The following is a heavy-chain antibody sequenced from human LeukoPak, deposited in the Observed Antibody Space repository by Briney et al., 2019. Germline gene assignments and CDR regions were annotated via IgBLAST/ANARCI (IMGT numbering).Heavy chain of an antibody. J-gene: IGHJ1*01. V-gene: IGHV3-33*01. CDR3: ARGDGYNDAEYLQH. CDR1: GFTFSSYG. CDR2: IWYDGSNK. Sequence: QPGRSLRLSCAASGFTFSSYGMHWVRQAPGKGLEWAAVIWYDGSNKYYGDSVKGRFTISRDNSKKTLYLQMNSLRVEDTAVYYCARGDGYNDAEYLQHWGQGTLVTVS. D-gene: IGHD5-24*01.